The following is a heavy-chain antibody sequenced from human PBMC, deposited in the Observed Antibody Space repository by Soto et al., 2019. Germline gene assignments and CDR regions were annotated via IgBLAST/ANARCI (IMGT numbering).Heavy chain of an antibody. CDR2: ISAYNGNT. V-gene: IGHV1-18*01. J-gene: IGHJ6*02. Sequence: GASVKVSCKASGYTFTSYGISWVRQAPGQGLEWMGWISAYNGNTNYAQKLQGRVTMTTDTSTSTAYMELRSLRSDDTAVYYCARVGHYQYSSGGDYYYGMDVWGQGTTVTVSS. CDR3: ARVGHYQYSSGGDYYYGMDV. CDR1: GYTFTSYG. D-gene: IGHD6-19*01.